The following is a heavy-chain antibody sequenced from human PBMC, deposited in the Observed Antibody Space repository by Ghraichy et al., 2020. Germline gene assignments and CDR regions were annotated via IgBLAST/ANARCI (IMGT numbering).Heavy chain of an antibody. J-gene: IGHJ3*02. CDR2: IYYSGP. CDR3: ARGQTNRPTDAFDI. V-gene: IGHV4-59*01. Sequence: AGSLRLSCHVSGVHIDRYYWTWIRRPPGKGLEWLGHIYYSGPTYNPSLKSRVTVSLDFSKSLFSLTLDSVTAADTAVYYCARGQTNRPTDAFDIWGQGTVVTVSS. D-gene: IGHD2-8*01. CDR1: GVHIDRYY.